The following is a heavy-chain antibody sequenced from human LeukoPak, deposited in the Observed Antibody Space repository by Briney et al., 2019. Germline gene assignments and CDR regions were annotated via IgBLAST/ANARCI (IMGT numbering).Heavy chain of an antibody. V-gene: IGHV4-30-2*01. D-gene: IGHD3-9*01. Sequence: SETLSLTCAVSGGSISSGGYSWSWIRQPPGKGLEWIGYIYHSGSTYYNPSLKSRVTISVDRSKNQFSLKLSSVTAADTAVYYCAREGSGDILTGHDAFDIRGQGTMVTVSS. CDR1: GGSISSGGYS. CDR2: IYHSGST. CDR3: AREGSGDILTGHDAFDI. J-gene: IGHJ3*02.